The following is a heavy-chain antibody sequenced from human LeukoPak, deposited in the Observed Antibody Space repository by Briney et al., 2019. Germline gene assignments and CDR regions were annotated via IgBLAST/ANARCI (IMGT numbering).Heavy chain of an antibody. J-gene: IGHJ5*02. CDR1: GFTSSNAW. CDR2: IKSKTDGGTT. CDR3: TTEVLRFLEWSLP. Sequence: GGSLRLSCAASGFTSSNAWMSWVRQAPGKGLEWVGRIKSKTDGGTTDYAAPVKGRFTISRDDSKNTLYLQMNSLKTEDTAVYYCTTEVLRFLEWSLPWGQGTLVTVSS. V-gene: IGHV3-15*01. D-gene: IGHD3-3*01.